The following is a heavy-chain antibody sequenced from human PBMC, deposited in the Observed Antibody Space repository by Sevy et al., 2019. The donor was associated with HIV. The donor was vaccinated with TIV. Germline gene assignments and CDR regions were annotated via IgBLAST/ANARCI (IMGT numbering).Heavy chain of an antibody. Sequence: SETLSLTCTVSGAAISSGGYYWSWIRQHPGKGLEWIVNIYHGGSSFYNPSLKGRVVMSVVTSKNQFSLNLTSLTATETAVYYCARVPVRSSPYYYAIDVWGQGTSVTVSS. CDR1: GAAISSGGYY. J-gene: IGHJ6*02. CDR3: ARVPVRSSPYYYAIDV. CDR2: IYHGGSS. D-gene: IGHD6-6*01. V-gene: IGHV4-31*03.